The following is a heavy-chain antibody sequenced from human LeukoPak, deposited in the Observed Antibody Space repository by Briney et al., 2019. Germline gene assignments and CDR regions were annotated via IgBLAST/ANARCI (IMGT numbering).Heavy chain of an antibody. Sequence: PGGSLRLSCGASGFTFSSYAMHWVRQAPGKGLEWVAIISYDGSNKFYADSVKGRFTISRDNSKNTVFLQMDSLRVDDTAVYYCAREVVTGGSPYFDLWGRGTLVSVSS. J-gene: IGHJ2*01. CDR1: GFTFSSYA. CDR2: ISYDGSNK. D-gene: IGHD2-21*02. CDR3: AREVVTGGSPYFDL. V-gene: IGHV3-30*14.